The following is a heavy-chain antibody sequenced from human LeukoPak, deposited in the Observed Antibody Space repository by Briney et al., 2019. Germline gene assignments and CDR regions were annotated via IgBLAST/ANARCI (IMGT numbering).Heavy chain of an antibody. V-gene: IGHV4-61*05. D-gene: IGHD3/OR15-3a*01. CDR1: GGSISRNTYY. CDR2: IYYSGST. CDR3: ARGGGLGYYYYYMDV. J-gene: IGHJ6*03. Sequence: SETLSLTCSVSGGSISRNTYYWGWIRQPPGKGLEWIGYIYYSGSTNYNPSLKSRVTISVDTSKNQFSLKLSSVTAADTAVYYCARGGGLGYYYYYMDVWGKGTTVTVSS.